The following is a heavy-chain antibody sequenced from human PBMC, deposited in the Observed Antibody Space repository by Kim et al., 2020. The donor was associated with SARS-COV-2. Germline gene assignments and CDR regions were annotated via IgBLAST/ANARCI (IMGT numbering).Heavy chain of an antibody. J-gene: IGHJ1*01. Sequence: GGSLRLSCAASGFTFSSYSMNWVRQAPGKGLEWVSYISSSSSTIYYADSVKGRFTISRDNAKNSLYLQMNSLRDEDTAVYYCARPPSYDFLSAEYFQNWGQGTLVTVSS. CDR2: ISSSSSTI. CDR1: GFTFSSYS. V-gene: IGHV3-48*02. CDR3: ARPPSYDFLSAEYFQN. D-gene: IGHD3-3*01.